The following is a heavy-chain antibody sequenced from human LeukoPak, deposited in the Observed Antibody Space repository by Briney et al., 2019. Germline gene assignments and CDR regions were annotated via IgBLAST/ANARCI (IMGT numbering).Heavy chain of an antibody. V-gene: IGHV6-1*01. J-gene: IGHJ6*02. CDR1: GDSVSSNSAA. D-gene: IGHD2-2*01. CDR2: TYYRSKWYN. CDR3: ARDHGVVVVPAAPYYYYGMDA. Sequence: SQTLSLTCAISGDSVSSNSAAWNWIRQSPSRGLEWLGRTYYRSKWYNDYAVSVKSRITINPDTSKNQFSLQLNSVTPEDTAVYYCARDHGVVVVPAAPYYYYGMDAWGQGTTVTVSS.